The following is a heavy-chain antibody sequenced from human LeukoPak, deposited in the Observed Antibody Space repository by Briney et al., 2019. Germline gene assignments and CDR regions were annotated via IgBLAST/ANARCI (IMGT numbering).Heavy chain of an antibody. V-gene: IGHV3-74*01. CDR2: IDIDGSSM. Sequence: TGGSLRLSCVTSGFTFSKSWMHWVRQAPVKGLVWVSRIDIDGSSMTYADSVKGRFTISRDNAKNTLYLQMNSLRAEDTAVYYCATFSYDTAGYTKSDYWGQGTLVTVSS. J-gene: IGHJ4*02. CDR1: GFTFSKSW. CDR3: ATFSYDTAGYTKSDY. D-gene: IGHD3-22*01.